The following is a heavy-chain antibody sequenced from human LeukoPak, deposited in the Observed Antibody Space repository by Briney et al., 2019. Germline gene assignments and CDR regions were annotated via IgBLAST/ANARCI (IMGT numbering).Heavy chain of an antibody. D-gene: IGHD1-7*01. CDR1: GFSFSSYW. CDR2: IRSDGTST. CDR3: ARDLGSGTPLDC. J-gene: IGHJ4*02. V-gene: IGHV3-74*01. Sequence: GGSLRLSCEASGFSFSSYWMPWVRQAPGEGPVWVSLIRSDGTSTSYADSVKGRFTISRDNAKNTLYLHMNSLRAEDTAVYYCARDLGSGTPLDCRGQGTLVTVSS.